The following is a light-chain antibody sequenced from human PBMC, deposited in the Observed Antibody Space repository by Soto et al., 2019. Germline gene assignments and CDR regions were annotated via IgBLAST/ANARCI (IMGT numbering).Light chain of an antibody. CDR3: QQYGRSPWT. CDR1: QSVSSSY. J-gene: IGKJ1*01. V-gene: IGKV3-20*01. CDR2: GAS. Sequence: EIVVTQSPGTLSLSPGESATLCFRSSQSVSSSYLAWYQQKPGQAPRLLFYGASSRATGIPDRFSGSGSGTDFILTISRLEPDDFAVYYCQQYGRSPWTFGQGSKVDIK.